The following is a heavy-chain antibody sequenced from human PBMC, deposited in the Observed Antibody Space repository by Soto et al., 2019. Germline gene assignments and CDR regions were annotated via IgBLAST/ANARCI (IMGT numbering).Heavy chain of an antibody. V-gene: IGHV3-74*01. CDR1: GFTFSDYW. J-gene: IGHJ6*01. CDR2: ISIDGSTT. Sequence: GGSLRLSCAASGFTFSDYWIHWVRQAPGEGLVWVSRISIDGSTTTYADSVRGRFIISRDNAKNTLFLQMNSLRAEDTAVYYCARDQWLQYLAVWGQGTTVTVSS. CDR3: ARDQWLQYLAV. D-gene: IGHD6-19*01.